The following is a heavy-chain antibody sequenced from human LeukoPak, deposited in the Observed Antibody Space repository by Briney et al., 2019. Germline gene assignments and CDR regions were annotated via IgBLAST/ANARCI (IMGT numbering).Heavy chain of an antibody. CDR2: IRYDGSNK. V-gene: IGHV3-30*02. CDR3: AKDNSGFYDILTGSFLPYFDY. D-gene: IGHD3-9*01. CDR1: GFTFSSYG. J-gene: IGHJ4*02. Sequence: GGSLRLSCAASGFTFSSYGMHWVRQAPGKGLEWVAFIRYDGSNKYYADSVKGRFTISRDNSKNTLYLQMNSLRAEDTAVYYCAKDNSGFYDILTGSFLPYFDYWGQGTLVTVSS.